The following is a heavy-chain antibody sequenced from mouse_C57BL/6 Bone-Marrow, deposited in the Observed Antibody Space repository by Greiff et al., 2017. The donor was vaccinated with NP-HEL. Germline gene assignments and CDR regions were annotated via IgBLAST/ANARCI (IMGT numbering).Heavy chain of an antibody. CDR2: FYPGSGSI. CDR1: GYTFTEYT. CDR3: ARQYYYGSSYVRYAMDY. J-gene: IGHJ4*01. D-gene: IGHD1-1*01. Sequence: QVQLQQSGAELVKPGASVKLSCKASGYTFTEYTIHWVKQRSGQGLEWIGWFYPGSGSIKYNEKFKDKATLTADKSSSTVYMELSRLTSEDSAVYFCARQYYYGSSYVRYAMDYWGQGTSVTVSS. V-gene: IGHV1-62-2*01.